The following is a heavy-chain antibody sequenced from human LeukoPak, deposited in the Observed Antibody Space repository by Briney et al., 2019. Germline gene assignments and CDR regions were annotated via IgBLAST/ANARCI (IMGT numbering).Heavy chain of an antibody. CDR1: GYTFNSYY. CDR2: INPSGGST. V-gene: IGHV1-46*02. J-gene: IGHJ4*02. D-gene: IGHD5-18*01. CDR3: ARAGDTAMVIEY. Sequence: ASVKVSCKASGYTFNSYYMHWVRQAPGQGLEWMGIINPSGGSTSHAQKFQGRVTMTRDTSTSTVYMELSSLRSEDTAVYYCARAGDTAMVIEYWGQGTRVTISS.